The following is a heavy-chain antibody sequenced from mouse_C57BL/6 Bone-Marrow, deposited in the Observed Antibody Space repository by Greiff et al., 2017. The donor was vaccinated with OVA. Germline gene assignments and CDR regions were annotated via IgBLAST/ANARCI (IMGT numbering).Heavy chain of an antibody. CDR2: IYPRSGNT. D-gene: IGHD1-2*01. Sequence: VKLQESGAELARPGASVKLSCKASGYTFTSYGISWVKQRTGQGLEWIGEIYPRSGNTYYNEKFKGKATLTADKSSSTAYMELRSLTSEDSAVYFCARSLITYFDYWGQGTTLTVSS. J-gene: IGHJ2*01. V-gene: IGHV1-81*01. CDR3: ARSLITYFDY. CDR1: GYTFTSYG.